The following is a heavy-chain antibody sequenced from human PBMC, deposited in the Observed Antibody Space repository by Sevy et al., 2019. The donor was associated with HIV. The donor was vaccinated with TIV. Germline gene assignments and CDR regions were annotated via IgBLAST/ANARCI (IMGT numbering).Heavy chain of an antibody. D-gene: IGHD6-19*01. CDR1: GGTFSSYG. CDR2: IIPILGTV. J-gene: IGHJ4*02. Sequence: ASVKVSCKASGGTFSSYGISWVRQAPGQGLEWMGGIIPILGTVNDEQKFQGRVTITADESTKTAYMELSSLRSEDTAVYYCARGGGNGWYYFDYWRQETLVTVSS. V-gene: IGHV1-69*13. CDR3: ARGGGNGWYYFDY.